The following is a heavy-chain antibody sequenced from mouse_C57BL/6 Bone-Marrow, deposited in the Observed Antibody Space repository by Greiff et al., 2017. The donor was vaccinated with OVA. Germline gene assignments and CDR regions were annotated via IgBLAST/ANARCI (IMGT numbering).Heavy chain of an antibody. Sequence: QVQLKESGPELVKPGASVKISCKASGYAFSSSWMNWVKQRPGKGLEWIGRIYPGDGDTNYNGKFKGKATLTADKSSSTAYMQLSSLTSEDSAVYFCARGGLTGYFDYWGQGTTLTVSS. J-gene: IGHJ2*01. CDR2: IYPGDGDT. CDR3: ARGGLTGYFDY. V-gene: IGHV1-82*01. CDR1: GYAFSSSW. D-gene: IGHD4-1*01.